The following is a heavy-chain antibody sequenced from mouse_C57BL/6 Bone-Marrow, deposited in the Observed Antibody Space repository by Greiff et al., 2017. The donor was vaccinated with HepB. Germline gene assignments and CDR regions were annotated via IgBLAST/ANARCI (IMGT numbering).Heavy chain of an antibody. CDR2: INPNNGGT. V-gene: IGHV1-26*01. CDR3: ARGPAY. Sequence: SGPELVKPGASVKISCKASGYTFTDYYMNWVKQSHGKSLEWIGDINPNNGGTSYNQKFKGKATLTVDKSSSTAYMELRSLTSEDSAVYYCARGPAYWGQGTLVTVSA. J-gene: IGHJ3*01. CDR1: GYTFTDYY.